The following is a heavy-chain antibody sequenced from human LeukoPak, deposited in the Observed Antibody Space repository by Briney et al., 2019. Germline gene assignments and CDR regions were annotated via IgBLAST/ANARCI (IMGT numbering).Heavy chain of an antibody. CDR1: GFTFSSYW. V-gene: IGHV3-7*01. CDR3: TRMAWRSRPFDY. Sequence: PGGSLRLSCAASGFTFSSYWISWVRQAPGKGLEWVANIKQDGSEKYYVDSVKGRFTISRDNAKNSVSLQMNSLRAEDTAVYYCTRMAWRSRPFDYWGQGTLVTVSS. CDR2: IKQDGSEK. J-gene: IGHJ4*02. D-gene: IGHD2-2*01.